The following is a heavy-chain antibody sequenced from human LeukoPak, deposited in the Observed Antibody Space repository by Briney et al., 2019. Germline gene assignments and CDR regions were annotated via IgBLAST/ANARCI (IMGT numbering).Heavy chain of an antibody. Sequence: GASVKVSCKAAGYTFTGYYMFWVRQAPGQGLEWMGRINPNSGGTNYAQKLQGRVTMTTDTSTSTAYMELRSLRSDDTAVYYCARDSPGGSLAYCGGDCYSDAFDIWGQGTMVTVSS. V-gene: IGHV1-2*06. D-gene: IGHD2-21*02. J-gene: IGHJ3*02. CDR1: GYTFTGYY. CDR3: ARDSPGGSLAYCGGDCYSDAFDI. CDR2: INPNSGGT.